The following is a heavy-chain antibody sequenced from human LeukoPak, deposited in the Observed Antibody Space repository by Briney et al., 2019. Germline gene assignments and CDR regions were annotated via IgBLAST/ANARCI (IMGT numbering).Heavy chain of an antibody. Sequence: SETLSLTCTVSGGSISSYYWSWIRQPPGKGLEWIGCIYYNGSTNYNPSLKSRVTISVDTSKNQFSLKLSSVTAADTAVYYCARADRSSSGGIFDYWGQGTLVTVSS. D-gene: IGHD6-19*01. CDR2: IYYNGST. CDR3: ARADRSSSGGIFDY. CDR1: GGSISSYY. J-gene: IGHJ4*02. V-gene: IGHV4-59*01.